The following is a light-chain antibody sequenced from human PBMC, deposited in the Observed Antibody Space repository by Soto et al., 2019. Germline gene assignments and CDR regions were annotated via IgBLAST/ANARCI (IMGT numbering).Light chain of an antibody. V-gene: IGKV3-20*01. J-gene: IGKJ1*01. CDR1: QSISSSF. CDR3: QQYVRSPPSWT. CDR2: GAS. Sequence: ETVVTQSPGTLSLSPGERATLSCRASQSISSSFLAWYQQKPGQASRLLIYGASSSATGIPDRFSGSGSGTDFTLPISRLEPEDAAVYYCQQYVRSPPSWTFGQGTKVEIK.